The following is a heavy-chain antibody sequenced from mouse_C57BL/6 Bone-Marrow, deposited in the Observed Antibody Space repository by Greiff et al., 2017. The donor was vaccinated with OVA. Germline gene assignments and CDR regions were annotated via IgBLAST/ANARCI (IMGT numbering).Heavy chain of an antibody. CDR1: GFSLTSSG. J-gene: IGHJ1*03. V-gene: IGHV2-6*01. CDR3: ARTLTGTGYFDV. CDR2: IWGVGST. D-gene: IGHD4-1*01. Sequence: VMLVESGPGLVAPSQSLSITCTVSGFSLTSSGVDWVRQSPGKGLEWLGVIWGVGSTNYNSALKFRLSISKDNSKSQVFLKMNSLQTDDTAMYYCARTLTGTGYFDVWGTGTTVTVSS.